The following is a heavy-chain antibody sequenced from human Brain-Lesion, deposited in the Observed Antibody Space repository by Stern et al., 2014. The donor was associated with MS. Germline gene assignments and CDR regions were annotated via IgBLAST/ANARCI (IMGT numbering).Heavy chain of an antibody. V-gene: IGHV3-7*01. CDR2: INQDGSDK. D-gene: IGHD3-3*01. Sequence: EAQLVESGGDLVQPGGSLRLSCVASGFTFSDYWLTWVRQAPGKGLQWVANINQDGSDKNYVDSVKGRFTISRDNAKNSLYLQMNSLRVDDTAVYYCARIDRGNYDFWSGYYDYWFDPWGQGTLVTVSS. CDR1: GFTFSDYW. J-gene: IGHJ5*02. CDR3: ARIDRGNYDFWSGYYDYWFDP.